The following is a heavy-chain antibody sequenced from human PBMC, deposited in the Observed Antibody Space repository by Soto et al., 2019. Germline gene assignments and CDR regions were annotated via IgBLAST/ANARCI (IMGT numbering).Heavy chain of an antibody. Sequence: EVQLLESGGGLVQPGGSLRLSCAASGSTFSTHGMTWVRQAPGKGLEWVSALSAGGGSTYYADSVKGRFTISRDNSENTLYLQMKSLSEEDTAVYYCAKGGRGGVYCSGGTCSGYWGQGTLVTVSS. D-gene: IGHD2-15*01. CDR1: GSTFSTHG. J-gene: IGHJ4*02. V-gene: IGHV3-23*01. CDR2: LSAGGGST. CDR3: AKGGRGGVYCSGGTCSGY.